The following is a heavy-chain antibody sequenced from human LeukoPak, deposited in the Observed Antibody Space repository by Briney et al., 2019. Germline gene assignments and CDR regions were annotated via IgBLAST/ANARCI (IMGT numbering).Heavy chain of an antibody. V-gene: IGHV3-30*18. D-gene: IGHD4-17*01. CDR1: GFTFSSYG. CDR3: AKENYGDYEPNNWFDP. CDR2: ISYDGNTK. J-gene: IGHJ5*02. Sequence: PGRSLRLSCAASGFTFSSYGMHWVRQAPGKGLEWVAVISYDGNTKDYVDSVKGRFTISRDNSKNTLYLQMNSLRAEDTAVYYCAKENYGDYEPNNWFDPWGQGTLVTVSS.